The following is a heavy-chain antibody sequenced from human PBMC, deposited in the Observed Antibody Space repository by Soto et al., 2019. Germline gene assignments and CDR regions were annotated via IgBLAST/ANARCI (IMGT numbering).Heavy chain of an antibody. J-gene: IGHJ6*04. CDR2: IIPIFGTA. Sequence: QVQLVQSGAEVKNPGSSVKVSCKASGGTFSSYAISWVRQAPGQGLEWSGGIIPIFGTANYAQKFQGRVTLTADGYTSTDYMERICLRSSDTAVDYWAVVIVVVPAAIPQALYGMDVWGKGTTVTVSS. CDR1: GGTFSSYA. D-gene: IGHD2-2*02. CDR3: AVVIVVVPAAIPQALYGMDV. V-gene: IGHV1-69*01.